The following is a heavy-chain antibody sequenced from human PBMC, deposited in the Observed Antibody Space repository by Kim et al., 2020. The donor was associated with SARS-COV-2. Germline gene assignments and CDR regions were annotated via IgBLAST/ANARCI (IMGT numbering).Heavy chain of an antibody. J-gene: IGHJ4*02. CDR2: T. Sequence: TYYADAVNGRFTISRDNSKNPRFLQMNSLRAEDTAVYYCARDLEMATNDYWGQGTLVTVSS. D-gene: IGHD5-12*01. V-gene: IGHV3-53*01. CDR3: ARDLEMATNDY.